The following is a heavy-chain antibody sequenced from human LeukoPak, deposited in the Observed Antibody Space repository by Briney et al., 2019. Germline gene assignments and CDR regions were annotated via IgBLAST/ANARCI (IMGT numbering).Heavy chain of an antibody. CDR2: ISYDGSNK. CDR1: GFTFSSYA. V-gene: IGHV3-30-3*01. Sequence: GGSLRLSCAASGFTFSSYAMHWVRQAPGKGLEWVAVISYDGSNKYYADSVKGRFTISRDNSKNTLYLQMNSLRAEDTAVYYCAGFTTVVTPFDYWGQGTLVTVSS. CDR3: AGFTTVVTPFDY. D-gene: IGHD4-23*01. J-gene: IGHJ4*02.